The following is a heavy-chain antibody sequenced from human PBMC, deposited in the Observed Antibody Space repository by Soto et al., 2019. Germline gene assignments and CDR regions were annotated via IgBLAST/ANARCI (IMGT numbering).Heavy chain of an antibody. V-gene: IGHV3-23*01. CDR2: ISGSGGST. CDR3: AKEWIGFGELLDVINWFDP. J-gene: IGHJ5*02. D-gene: IGHD3-10*01. Sequence: GSLRLSCAASGFTFSSYAMSWVRQAPGKGLEWVSAISGSGGSTYYADSVKGRFTISRDNSKNTLYLQMNSLRAEDTAVYYCAKEWIGFGELLDVINWFDPWGQGTLVTVSS. CDR1: GFTFSSYA.